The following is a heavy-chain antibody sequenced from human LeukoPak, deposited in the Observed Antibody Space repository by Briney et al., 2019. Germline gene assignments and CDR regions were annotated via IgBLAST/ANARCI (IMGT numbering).Heavy chain of an antibody. Sequence: PGGSLRLSCAASGFTFSSYSMNWVRQAPGKGLEWVSSISSSSSYIYYADSVKGRFTISRDNAKNSLYLQMNSLRAEDTAVYYCARVSGSYSDWFDPWGQGTLVTVSS. CDR2: ISSSSSYI. CDR1: GFTFSSYS. J-gene: IGHJ5*02. CDR3: ARVSGSYSDWFDP. V-gene: IGHV3-21*01. D-gene: IGHD1-26*01.